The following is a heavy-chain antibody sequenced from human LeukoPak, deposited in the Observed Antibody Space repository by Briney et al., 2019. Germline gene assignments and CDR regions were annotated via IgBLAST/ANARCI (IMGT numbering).Heavy chain of an antibody. CDR2: ISSSSSYI. V-gene: IGHV3-21*01. CDR1: GFTSSSYS. CDR3: ARTADSSSWPVHFDY. D-gene: IGHD6-13*01. Sequence: PGGSLRLSCAAYGFTSSSYSMNWVRQAPGKGLEWVSSISSSSSYIYYADSVKGRFTISRDNAKNSLYLQMNSLRAEDTAVYYCARTADSSSWPVHFDYWGQGTLVTVSS. J-gene: IGHJ4*02.